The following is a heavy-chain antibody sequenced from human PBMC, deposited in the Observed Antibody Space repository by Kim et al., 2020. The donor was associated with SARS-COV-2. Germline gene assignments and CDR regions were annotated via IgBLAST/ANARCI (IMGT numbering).Heavy chain of an antibody. D-gene: IGHD3-3*01. CDR2: IGTAGDT. Sequence: GGSLRLSCAASGFTFSSYDMHWVRQATGKGLEWVSAIGTAGDTYYPGSVKGRFTISRENAKNSLYLQMNSLRAGDTAVYYCARDLRRTIFGVVNYYYYYGMDVWGQGTTVTVSS. CDR3: ARDLRRTIFGVVNYYYYYGMDV. V-gene: IGHV3-13*04. J-gene: IGHJ6*02. CDR1: GFTFSSYD.